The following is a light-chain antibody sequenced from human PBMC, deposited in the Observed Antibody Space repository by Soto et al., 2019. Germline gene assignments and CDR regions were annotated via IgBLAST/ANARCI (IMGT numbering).Light chain of an antibody. CDR1: QNVSSY. CDR2: GAS. J-gene: IGKJ4*01. Sequence: EVVLTQSPDTLSLSPGERATLSCMASQNVSSYLAWYQQKPGQAPRLLIYGASTRATGIPARFSGSGSGTEFTLTISSLQSEDFAVYYCQQYNNWPLTFGGGTKVDIK. CDR3: QQYNNWPLT. V-gene: IGKV3-15*01.